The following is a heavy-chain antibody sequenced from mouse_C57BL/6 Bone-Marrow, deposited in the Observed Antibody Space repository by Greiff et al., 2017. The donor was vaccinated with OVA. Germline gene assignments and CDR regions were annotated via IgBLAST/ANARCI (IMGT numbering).Heavy chain of an antibody. D-gene: IGHD1-1*01. J-gene: IGHJ1*03. CDR3: ATYGSSFYWYFDV. V-gene: IGHV1-72*01. Sequence: QVHVKQPGAELVKPGASVKLSCKASGYTFTSYWMHWVKQRPGRGLEWIGRIDPNSGGTKYNEKFKSKATLTVDKPSSTAYMQLSSLTSEDSAVYYCATYGSSFYWYFDVWGTGTTVTVSS. CDR1: GYTFTSYW. CDR2: IDPNSGGT.